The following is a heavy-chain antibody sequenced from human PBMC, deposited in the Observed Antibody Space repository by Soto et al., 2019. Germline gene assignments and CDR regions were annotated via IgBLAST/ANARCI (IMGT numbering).Heavy chain of an antibody. CDR2: FSYSGST. D-gene: IGHD1-7*01. Sequence: QLQLQESGPGLVKPSETLSLSCTVSGGSISTSNYYWGWIRQPPGKGLEWIGSFSYSGSTYYNPSRKRKVTISVSTSNNQFSLRLSSVSAAVTAVYYCANPLSETTSLPYFWGQGTTVTVSS. V-gene: IGHV4-39*01. CDR3: ANPLSETTSLPYF. J-gene: IGHJ6*02. CDR1: GGSISTSNYY.